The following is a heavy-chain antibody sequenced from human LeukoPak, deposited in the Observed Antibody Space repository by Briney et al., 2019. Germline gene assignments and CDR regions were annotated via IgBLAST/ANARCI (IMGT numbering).Heavy chain of an antibody. CDR2: IYPGDSDT. CDR1: GYSFTSYW. V-gene: IGHV5-51*01. J-gene: IGHJ4*02. CDR3: ARQLENYYDSSGYPVTFDY. D-gene: IGHD3-22*01. Sequence: GESLKISCKGSGYSFTSYWIGWVRQMPGKGLEWMGIIYPGDSDTRYSPSSQGQVTISADKSISTAYLQWSSLKASDTAMYYCARQLENYYDSSGYPVTFDYWGQGTLVTVSS.